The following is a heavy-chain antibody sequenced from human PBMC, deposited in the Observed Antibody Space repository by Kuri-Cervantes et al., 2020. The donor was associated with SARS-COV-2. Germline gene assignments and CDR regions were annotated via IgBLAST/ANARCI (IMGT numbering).Heavy chain of an antibody. V-gene: IGHV4-34*01. J-gene: IGHJ4*02. CDR2: INHSGST. D-gene: IGHD1-26*01. CDR1: GGSFSGYY. Sequence: ESLKISCAVYGGSFSGYYWSWIRQPPGKGLEWIGEINHSGSTNYNPSLKSRFTMSVETSKNEFSLRLSSVTAADTAVYYCATRPELVGATNGYWGQGTLVTVSS. CDR3: ATRPELVGATNGY.